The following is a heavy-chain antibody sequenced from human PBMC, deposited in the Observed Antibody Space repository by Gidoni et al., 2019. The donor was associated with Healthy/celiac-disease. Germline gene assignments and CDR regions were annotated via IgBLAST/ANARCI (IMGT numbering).Heavy chain of an antibody. CDR1: GFTFSSYA. J-gene: IGHJ4*02. Sequence: QVQLVESGGGVVQPGRSLRLSCAASGFTFSSYAMHWVRQAPGTGLEWVAVISYEGSNKYYADSVKGRFTISRDNSKNTLYLRMNSLRAEDTAVYYCASDTDYYDSSGFDYWGQGTLVTVSS. CDR3: ASDTDYYDSSGFDY. CDR2: ISYEGSNK. D-gene: IGHD3-22*01. V-gene: IGHV3-30-3*01.